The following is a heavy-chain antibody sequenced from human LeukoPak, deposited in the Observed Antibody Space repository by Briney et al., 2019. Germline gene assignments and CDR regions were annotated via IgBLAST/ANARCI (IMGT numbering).Heavy chain of an antibody. J-gene: IGHJ3*02. CDR1: GFTFSSYS. CDR3: AREAAYCSSTSCYTQRAFDI. V-gene: IGHV3-21*01. CDR2: ISSSSSYI. D-gene: IGHD2-2*02. Sequence: PGGSLRLSCAASGFTFSSYSMNWVRQAPGKGLEWVSSISSSSSYIYYADSAKGRFTISRDNAKNSLYLQMNSLRAEDTAVYYCAREAAYCSSTSCYTQRAFDIWGQGTMVTVSS.